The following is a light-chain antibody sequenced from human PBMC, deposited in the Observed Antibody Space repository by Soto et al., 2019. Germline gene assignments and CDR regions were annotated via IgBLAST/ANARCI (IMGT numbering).Light chain of an antibody. CDR1: SSDVGGYNY. Sequence: QSVLTQPRSVSGSPGQSVTLSCTGTSSDVGGYNYVTWYQQYPGKAPKVMIYDVKTRPSGVPDRFSGSKSGNTASLTISELPAEDEADYYCCSYAGDYTFVFGTGTKVTVL. CDR3: CSYAGDYTFV. J-gene: IGLJ1*01. V-gene: IGLV2-11*01. CDR2: DVK.